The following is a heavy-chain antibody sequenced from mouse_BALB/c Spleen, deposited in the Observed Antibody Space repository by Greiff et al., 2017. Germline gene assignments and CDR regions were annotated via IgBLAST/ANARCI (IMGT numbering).Heavy chain of an antibody. CDR3: ARGDYGGYYYAMDY. Sequence: VQLKESGAELVKPGASVKLSCTASGFNIKDTYMHWVKQRPEQGLEWIGRIDPANGNTKYDPKFQGKATITADTSSNTAYLQLSSLTSEDTAVYYCARGDYGGYYYAMDYWGQGTSVTVSS. D-gene: IGHD2-4*01. CDR1: GFNIKDTY. V-gene: IGHV14-3*02. J-gene: IGHJ4*01. CDR2: IDPANGNT.